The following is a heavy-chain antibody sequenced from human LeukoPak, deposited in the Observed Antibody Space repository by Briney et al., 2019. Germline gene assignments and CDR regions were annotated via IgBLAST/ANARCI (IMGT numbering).Heavy chain of an antibody. CDR2: ISSSSSYI. J-gene: IGHJ5*02. CDR1: GFTFSSYS. CDR3: ARGPTIYCSSTSCPNWFDP. Sequence: GGPLRLSCAASGFTFSSYSMNWVRQAPGKGLEWVSSISSSSSYIYYADSVKGRFTISRDNAKNSLYLQMNSLRAEDTAVYYCARGPTIYCSSTSCPNWFDPWGQGTLVTVSS. D-gene: IGHD2-2*01. V-gene: IGHV3-21*01.